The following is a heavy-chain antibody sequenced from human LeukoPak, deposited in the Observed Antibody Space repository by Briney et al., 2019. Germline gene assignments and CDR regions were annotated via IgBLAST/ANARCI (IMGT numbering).Heavy chain of an antibody. Sequence: KPSETLSLTCTVSGVSISSYYWSWLRQPPGKGLEWIGYIYYSGSTNYNPSLKSRVTISVDTSKNQFSLKLSSVTAADTAVYYCARGDHYWYFDLWGRGTLVTVSS. V-gene: IGHV4-59*01. CDR3: ARGDHYWYFDL. CDR2: IYYSGST. D-gene: IGHD2-21*02. J-gene: IGHJ2*01. CDR1: GVSISSYY.